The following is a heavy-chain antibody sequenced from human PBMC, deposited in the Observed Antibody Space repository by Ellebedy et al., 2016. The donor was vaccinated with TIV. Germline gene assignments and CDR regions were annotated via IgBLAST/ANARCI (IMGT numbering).Heavy chain of an antibody. CDR2: IYYSGST. CDR1: GGSISGYY. D-gene: IGHD6-19*01. V-gene: IGHV4-59*01. J-gene: IGHJ4*02. Sequence: MPSETLSLTCTVSGGSISGYYWSWIRQPPGKGLEWIGYIYYSGSTNYNPSLKSRVTISVETSKNQFSLNLTSVTAADTAVYYCARLRQWLIDYWGQGTLVIVSS. CDR3: ARLRQWLIDY.